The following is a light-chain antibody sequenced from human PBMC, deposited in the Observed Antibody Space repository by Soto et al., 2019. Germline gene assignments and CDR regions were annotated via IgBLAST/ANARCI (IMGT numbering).Light chain of an antibody. J-gene: IGLJ1*01. CDR2: DVS. CDR3: SSFTSTSTPCV. CDR1: SSDVGGYNS. V-gene: IGLV2-14*03. Sequence: QSALTQPASVSGSPGQSITISCTGGSSDVGGYNSVYWYQQHPGKAPKLIIYDVSNRPSGVSDRFPGSKSGNTASLTTSGLLAEDEADYYCSSFTSTSTPCVFGTGIKVTVL.